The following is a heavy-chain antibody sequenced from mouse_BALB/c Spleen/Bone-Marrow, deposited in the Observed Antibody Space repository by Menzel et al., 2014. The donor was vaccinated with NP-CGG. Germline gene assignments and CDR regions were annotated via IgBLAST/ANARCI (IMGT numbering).Heavy chain of an antibody. CDR1: GYTFTSYV. V-gene: IGHV1-14*01. CDR3: ARDEYGNYNYYFDY. J-gene: IGHJ2*01. Sequence: VQLQQSGPELVKPGASVKMSCKASGYTFTSYVMHWVKQKPGQGLEWIGYINPYNDGTKYNAKFKGKATLTSDKSSSTAYMEVSSLTSEDSAVYYCARDEYGNYNYYFDYWGQGTTLTVSS. D-gene: IGHD2-10*02. CDR2: INPYNDGT.